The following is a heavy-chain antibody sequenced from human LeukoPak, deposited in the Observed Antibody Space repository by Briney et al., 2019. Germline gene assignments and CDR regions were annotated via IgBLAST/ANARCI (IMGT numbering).Heavy chain of an antibody. CDR1: GYIFTSYW. V-gene: IGHV5-51*01. CDR2: IYPGDSDT. CDR3: ARVSRGFVRLRLVPAAIPNWFDP. D-gene: IGHD2-2*01. J-gene: IGHJ5*02. Sequence: GESLKISCKGSGYIFTSYWIGWVRQMPGKGLEWMGIIYPGDSDTRYSPSFQGQVTISADKSISTAYLLWSSLKASDTAMYYCARVSRGFVRLRLVPAAIPNWFDPWGQGTLVIVSS.